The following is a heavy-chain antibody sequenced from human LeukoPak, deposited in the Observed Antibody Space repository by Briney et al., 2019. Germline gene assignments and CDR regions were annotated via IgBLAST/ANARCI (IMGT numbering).Heavy chain of an antibody. CDR3: ATWIVDGSLFDF. Sequence: GGSLRLSCAASGFTFSTYAMSWVRQAPGKGLEWVSAISGDGGATYYADSVKGRFTISRDNAKNSLSLQMNSLRDEDTAVYYCATWIVDGSLFDFWGQGTLVTVSS. D-gene: IGHD6-19*01. CDR1: GFTFSTYA. V-gene: IGHV3-23*01. J-gene: IGHJ4*02. CDR2: ISGDGGAT.